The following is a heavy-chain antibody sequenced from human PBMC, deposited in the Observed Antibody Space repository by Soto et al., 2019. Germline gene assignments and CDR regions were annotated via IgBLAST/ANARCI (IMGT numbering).Heavy chain of an antibody. CDR3: AKDRGTTIFGVVTIRYYFDY. V-gene: IGHV3-30*18. J-gene: IGHJ4*02. CDR2: ISYDGSNK. Sequence: PGGSLRLSCAASGFTFSSYGMHWVRQAPGKGLEWVAVISYDGSNKYYADSVKGRFTISRDNSKNTLYLQMNSLRAEDTAVYYCAKDRGTTIFGVVTIRYYFDYWGQGTLVTVSS. CDR1: GFTFSSYG. D-gene: IGHD3-3*01.